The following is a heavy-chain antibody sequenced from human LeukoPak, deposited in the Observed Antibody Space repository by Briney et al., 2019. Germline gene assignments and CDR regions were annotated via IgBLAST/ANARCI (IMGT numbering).Heavy chain of an antibody. Sequence: GGSLRLSCAASGFTFSNYGMHWVRQAPGKGLEWVAVVWFDGSITYYADSVKGRFTISRDNAKNSLYLQMNSLRAEDTALYYCAKDFYGDGDAFYIWGQGTMVTVSS. CDR2: VWFDGSIT. V-gene: IGHV3-33*03. J-gene: IGHJ3*02. D-gene: IGHD4-17*01. CDR3: AKDFYGDGDAFYI. CDR1: GFTFSNYG.